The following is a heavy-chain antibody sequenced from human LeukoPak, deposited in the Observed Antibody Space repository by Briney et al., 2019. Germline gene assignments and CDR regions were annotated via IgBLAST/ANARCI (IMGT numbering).Heavy chain of an antibody. J-gene: IGHJ4*02. CDR2: IIPIFGIA. CDR3: ARAMREREMATIFGY. V-gene: IGHV1-69*13. CDR1: GGTFSSYA. Sequence: RASVKVSCKASGGTFSSYAISWVRQAPGQGLEWMGGIIPIFGIANYAQKFQGRVTITADESTSTAYMELSSLRSEDTAVYYCARAMREREMATIFGYWGQGTLVTVSS. D-gene: IGHD5-24*01.